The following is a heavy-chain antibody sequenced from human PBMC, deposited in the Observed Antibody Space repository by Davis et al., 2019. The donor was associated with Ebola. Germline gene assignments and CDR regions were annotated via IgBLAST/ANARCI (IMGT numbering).Heavy chain of an antibody. CDR1: GFTFDDYA. Sequence: PGGSLRLSCAASGFTFDDYAMHWVRQAPGKGLEWVSGINWNGGSIGYADSVKGRFTISRDNAQNSLYLQMNSLRAEDTALYYCAKGGAVVEAALDYWGQGTLVTVSS. D-gene: IGHD2-15*01. V-gene: IGHV3-9*01. CDR3: AKGGAVVEAALDY. J-gene: IGHJ4*02. CDR2: INWNGGSI.